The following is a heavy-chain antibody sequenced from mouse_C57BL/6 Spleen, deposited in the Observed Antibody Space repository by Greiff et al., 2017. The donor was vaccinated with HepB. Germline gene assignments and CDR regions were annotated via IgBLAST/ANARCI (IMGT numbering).Heavy chain of an antibody. D-gene: IGHD4-1*01. CDR1: GYTFTSYT. CDR3: ARSTGTDWFAY. V-gene: IGHV1-4*01. Sequence: VQLQQSGAELARPGASVKMSCKASGYTFTSYTMHWVKQRPGQGLEWIGYINPSSGYTKYNQKFKDKATLTADKSSSTAYMQLSSLTSEDSAVYYCARSTGTDWFAYWGQGTLVTVSA. CDR2: INPSSGYT. J-gene: IGHJ3*01.